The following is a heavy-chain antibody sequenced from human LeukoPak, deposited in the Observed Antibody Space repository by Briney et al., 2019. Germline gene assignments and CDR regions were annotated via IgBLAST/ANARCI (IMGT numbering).Heavy chain of an antibody. D-gene: IGHD6-6*01. CDR3: ARLSSSSDFVY. J-gene: IGHJ4*02. CDR2: IGAYNGKT. CDR1: GYTFTSYG. V-gene: IGHV1-18*01. Sequence: ASVKVSCKTSGYTFTSYGISWVRQAPGQGLEWMGWIGAYNGKTNYAQNLQGRVTMATDTSTSTVYMELRSLRTDDTAVYYCARLSSSSDFVYWGQGTLVTVSS.